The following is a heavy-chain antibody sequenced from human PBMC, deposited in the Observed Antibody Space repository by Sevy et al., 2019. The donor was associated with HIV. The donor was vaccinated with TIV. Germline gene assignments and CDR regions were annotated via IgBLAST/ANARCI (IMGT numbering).Heavy chain of an antibody. V-gene: IGHV3-21*01. CDR1: GFTFNVYA. CDR3: VQEIGAKTHV. Sequence: GGSLRLSCAASGFTFNVYAMNWVRQAPGKGLEWVSCITSGFDTIYADSVKGRFTISRENTKNPLYLQMNNPRADDTALYYCVQEIGAKTHVWGQGTTVTVSS. CDR2: ITSGFDT. J-gene: IGHJ6*02.